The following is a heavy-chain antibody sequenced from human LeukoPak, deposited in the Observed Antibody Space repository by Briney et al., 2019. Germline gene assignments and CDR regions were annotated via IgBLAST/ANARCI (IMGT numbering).Heavy chain of an antibody. CDR1: GFTVSSNY. Sequence: GSLRLSCVVSGFTVSSNYMSWARQAPGKGLEWVSVLYSGGNTYHADPVKGRFTISRDNSKNTLYLQMNSLRAEDTAVYYCAREGASSSFGYWGQGTLVTVSS. V-gene: IGHV3-53*01. CDR2: LYSGGNT. D-gene: IGHD6-13*01. J-gene: IGHJ4*02. CDR3: AREGASSSFGY.